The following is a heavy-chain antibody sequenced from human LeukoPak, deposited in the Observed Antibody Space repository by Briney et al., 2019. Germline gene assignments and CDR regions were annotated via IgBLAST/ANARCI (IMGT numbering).Heavy chain of an antibody. J-gene: IGHJ5*02. Sequence: GGSLTLSCAASGFTFSSNSLHWVRQAPGQGLERVAVMSYDGSNKYYADSVKGRFTISRDNSKNTLYLQMNSLRAEDTAVYYCARLILTGYFRDGDWFDPWGQGSLVTVSS. CDR3: ARLILTGYFRDGDWFDP. CDR1: GFTFSSNS. CDR2: MSYDGSNK. V-gene: IGHV3-30*03. D-gene: IGHD3-9*01.